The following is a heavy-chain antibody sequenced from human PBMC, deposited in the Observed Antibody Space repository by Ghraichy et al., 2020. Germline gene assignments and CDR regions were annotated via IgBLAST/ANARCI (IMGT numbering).Heavy chain of an antibody. Sequence: ETLSLTCTVSGGSINTRNWWSWVRQPPGKGLEWIGEVYPTGSTTYNLSLKNRVTISIDKSKSQFSLKLTSVTAADTAVYYCARGGSSSPDLFDYWGQGTLVTVSS. V-gene: IGHV4-4*02. CDR3: ARGGSSSPDLFDY. J-gene: IGHJ4*02. CDR1: GGSINTRNW. CDR2: VYPTGST. D-gene: IGHD6-6*01.